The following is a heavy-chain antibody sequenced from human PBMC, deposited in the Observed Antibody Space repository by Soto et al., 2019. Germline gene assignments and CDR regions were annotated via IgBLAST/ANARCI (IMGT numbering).Heavy chain of an antibody. J-gene: IGHJ6*02. Sequence: GGSLRLSCAASGFTFSSYDMHWVRQAPGKGLEWVAVISYDGSNKYYADSVKGRFTISRDNSKNTLYLQMNSLRAEDTAVYFCAKSTGTSYYFYGMDVWGQGTTVTVSS. CDR1: GFTFSSYD. V-gene: IGHV3-30*18. CDR2: ISYDGSNK. D-gene: IGHD1-1*01. CDR3: AKSTGTSYYFYGMDV.